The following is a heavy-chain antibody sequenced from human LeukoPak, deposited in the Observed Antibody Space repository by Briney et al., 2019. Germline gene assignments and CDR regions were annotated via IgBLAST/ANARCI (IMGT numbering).Heavy chain of an antibody. Sequence: SQTLSLTCTVSGGSISSGGYYWSWIRQHPGKGLEWIGYIYYSGSTYYNPSLKSRVTIPVDTSKNQFSLKLSSVTAADTAVYYCARDILGYFDYWGQGTLVTVSS. CDR1: GGSISSGGYY. CDR2: IYYSGST. CDR3: ARDILGYFDY. J-gene: IGHJ4*02. V-gene: IGHV4-31*03. D-gene: IGHD1-26*01.